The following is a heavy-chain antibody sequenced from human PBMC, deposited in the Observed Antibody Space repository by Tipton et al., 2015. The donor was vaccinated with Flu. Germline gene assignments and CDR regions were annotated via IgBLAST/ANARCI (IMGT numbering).Heavy chain of an antibody. Sequence: LRLSCNVSGASISSGSYYWSWIRQPAGKGLEWVGRFHSNGFNDYNSSLESRVTVSADTSKNQFSLMLTSVTAADTAVYYCARGRDCAGTCYFYFVDWGQGSLVTVS. CDR2: FHSNGFN. CDR1: GASISSGSYY. V-gene: IGHV4-61*02. CDR3: ARGRDCAGTCYFYFVD. J-gene: IGHJ4*02. D-gene: IGHD2-21*01.